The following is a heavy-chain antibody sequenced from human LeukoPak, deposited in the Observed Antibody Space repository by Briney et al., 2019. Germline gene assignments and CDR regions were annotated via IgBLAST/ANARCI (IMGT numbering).Heavy chain of an antibody. CDR3: ARDFELSH. J-gene: IGHJ4*02. CDR2: IWYDGSSK. Sequence: GRSLRLSCAASGFTFSSYGMHWVRQAPGKGLEWVALIWYDGSSKHYADSVRGRFAISRDNSKNTLYLQMNSLRAEDTAVYYCARDFELSHWGQGTLVTVSS. D-gene: IGHD3-16*02. V-gene: IGHV3-33*01. CDR1: GFTFSSYG.